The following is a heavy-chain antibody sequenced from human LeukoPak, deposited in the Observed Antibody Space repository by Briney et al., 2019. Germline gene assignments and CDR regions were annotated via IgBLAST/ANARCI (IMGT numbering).Heavy chain of an antibody. CDR1: GYTFSDYD. J-gene: IGHJ6*03. D-gene: IGHD2-21*01. Sequence: ASVKVSCKASGYTFSDYDVNWVRQAPGQGLEWMGWMNPTSGDTGYAQKFQGRVTMTRSTSRNTAYMELSRLRSEDTAVYFCARVVMKAFYYYYMDVWGKGPQSSSH. CDR3: ARVVMKAFYYYYMDV. CDR2: MNPTSGDT. V-gene: IGHV1-8*01.